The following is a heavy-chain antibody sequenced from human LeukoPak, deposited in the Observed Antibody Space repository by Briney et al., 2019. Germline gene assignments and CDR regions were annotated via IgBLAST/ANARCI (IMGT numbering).Heavy chain of an antibody. J-gene: IGHJ4*02. CDR2: IKQDGSEK. Sequence: GGSLRLSCAASGFTFSSYWMSWVRQAPGKGLEWVANIKQDGSEKYYVDSVKGRFTISRDNSKNTLYLQLNSLRPEDTAIYYCVRGGASRPDFWGQGTLVTVSS. V-gene: IGHV3-7*01. D-gene: IGHD6-6*01. CDR3: VRGGASRPDF. CDR1: GFTFSSYW.